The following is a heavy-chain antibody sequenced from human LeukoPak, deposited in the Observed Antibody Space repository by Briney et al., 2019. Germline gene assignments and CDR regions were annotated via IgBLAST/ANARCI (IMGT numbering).Heavy chain of an antibody. Sequence: SETLSLTCAVYGGSFSSYYWSWIRQPPGKGVEWIGEINHSGSTNYNPSLKSRVTISVDTSKNQFSLKLSSVTAADTAVYYCARGVCSGGGCYGLFNYWGQGTLVTVSS. CDR1: GGSFSSYY. V-gene: IGHV4-34*01. J-gene: IGHJ4*02. CDR2: INHSGST. CDR3: ARGVCSGGGCYGLFNY. D-gene: IGHD2-15*01.